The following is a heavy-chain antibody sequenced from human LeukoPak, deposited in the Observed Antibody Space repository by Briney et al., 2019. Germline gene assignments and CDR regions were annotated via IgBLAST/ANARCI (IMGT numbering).Heavy chain of an antibody. Sequence: GASVKVSCKASGGTFSSYAISWVRQAPGQGLEWMGRIIPILGTANYAQKFQGRVTITADKSTSTAYMELSSLRSEDTAVYYCARGADTAMVKLDYWGQGTLVTVSS. CDR1: GGTFSSYA. D-gene: IGHD5-18*01. V-gene: IGHV1-69*04. J-gene: IGHJ4*02. CDR2: IIPILGTA. CDR3: ARGADTAMVKLDY.